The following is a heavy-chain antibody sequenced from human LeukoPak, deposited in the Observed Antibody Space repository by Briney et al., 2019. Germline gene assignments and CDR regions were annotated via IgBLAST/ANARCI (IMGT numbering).Heavy chain of an antibody. CDR1: GFNLSINY. Sequence: GGSLRLSCAVSGFNLSINYMSWAPQAPGKGLEGVSVIYAGGATYYADSVKGRFTISRDTSENTLYLQMSSLRAEDTAVYYCATVNVYDRSGYWRWGQGTLVTVSS. CDR3: ATVNVYDRSGYWR. V-gene: IGHV3-53*01. CDR2: IYAGGAT. J-gene: IGHJ4*02. D-gene: IGHD3-22*01.